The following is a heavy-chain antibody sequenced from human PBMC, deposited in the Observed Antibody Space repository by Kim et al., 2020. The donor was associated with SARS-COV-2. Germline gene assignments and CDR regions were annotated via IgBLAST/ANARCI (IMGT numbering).Heavy chain of an antibody. V-gene: IGHV1-2*06. CDR3: ARPQMGYSSGWYLNEGYDY. Sequence: ASVKVSCKASGYTFTGYYMHWVRQAPGQGLEWMGRINPNSGGTNYAQKFQGRVTMTRDTSISTAYMELSRLRSDDTAVYYCARPQMGYSSGWYLNEGYDYWGQGTLVTVSS. J-gene: IGHJ4*02. CDR1: GYTFTGYY. D-gene: IGHD6-19*01. CDR2: INPNSGGT.